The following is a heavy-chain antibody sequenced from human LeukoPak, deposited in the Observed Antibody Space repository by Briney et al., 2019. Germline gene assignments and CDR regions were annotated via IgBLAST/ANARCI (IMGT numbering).Heavy chain of an antibody. J-gene: IGHJ4*02. CDR3: TRDLSGHYSIDY. V-gene: IGHV3-23*01. Sequence: GGSLRLSCAASGFTFGSYAMSWVRQAPGKGLEWVSAITGDGGTPWYADSVRGRFTISRDNSKNTLYLQVNSLRPEDTAVYYCTRDLSGHYSIDYWGQGTLVTVSS. CDR1: GFTFGSYA. D-gene: IGHD3-22*01. CDR2: ITGDGGTP.